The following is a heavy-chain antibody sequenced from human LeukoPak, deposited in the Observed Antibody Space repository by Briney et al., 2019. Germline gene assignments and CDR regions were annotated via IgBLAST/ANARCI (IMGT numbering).Heavy chain of an antibody. CDR3: ATNRGSGWYYFDY. CDR1: GFTFSSYA. Sequence: PGGSLRLSCAASGFTFSSYAMSWVRQAPGKGLEWVSAINGSGGSTYYADSVKGRFTISRDNSKNTLYLQMNSLRAEDTAVYYCATNRGSGWYYFDYWGQGTLVTVSS. J-gene: IGHJ4*02. V-gene: IGHV3-23*01. D-gene: IGHD6-19*01. CDR2: INGSGGST.